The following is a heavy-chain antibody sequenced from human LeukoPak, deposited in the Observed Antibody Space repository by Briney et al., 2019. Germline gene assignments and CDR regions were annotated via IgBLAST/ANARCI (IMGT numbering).Heavy chain of an antibody. CDR2: ISWNSGSI. V-gene: IGHV3-9*01. J-gene: IGHJ3*01. Sequence: GRSLRLSCAASGFTFDDYAMHWVRQAPGKGLEWVSGISWNSGSIGYADSVKGRFTISRDRAKNSLFLQMNSLTAEDTALYYCAKENGRNDADAFDLWGQGTMVTVSS. CDR1: GFTFDDYA. D-gene: IGHD1-1*01. CDR3: AKENGRNDADAFDL.